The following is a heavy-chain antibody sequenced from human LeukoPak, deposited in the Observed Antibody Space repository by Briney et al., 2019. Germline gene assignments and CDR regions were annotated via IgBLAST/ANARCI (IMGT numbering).Heavy chain of an antibody. V-gene: IGHV4-59*01. CDR2: IYYSGST. J-gene: IGHJ4*02. Sequence: SETLSLTCTISGGSIRSYYWSWIRQPPWKGLEWIGYIYYSGSTNYNASLKSRVTISVDTSKNQFSLRLTSVTAADTAVYYCAASMTTEPRFDYWGQGILVTVSS. CDR1: GGSIRSYY. D-gene: IGHD4-17*01. CDR3: AASMTTEPRFDY.